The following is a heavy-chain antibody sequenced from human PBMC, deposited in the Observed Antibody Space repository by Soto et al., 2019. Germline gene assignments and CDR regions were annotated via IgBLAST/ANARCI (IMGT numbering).Heavy chain of an antibody. CDR1: GGTFSSYT. CDR3: ATESFRTNCVWYTSFVVY. Sequence: SVMVSCKASGGTFSSYTISWVRQAPGQVLEWMGRIIPILGIANYAQKFQGRVTITADKSTSTAYMELSSLRSEDTAVYYCATESFRTNCVWYTSFVVYWG. V-gene: IGHV1-69*04. CDR2: IIPILGIA. D-gene: IGHD2-8*01. J-gene: IGHJ4*01.